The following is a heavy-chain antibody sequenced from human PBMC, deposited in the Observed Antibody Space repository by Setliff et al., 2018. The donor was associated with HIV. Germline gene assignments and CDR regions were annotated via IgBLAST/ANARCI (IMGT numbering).Heavy chain of an antibody. CDR3: ARGRTQWPNYNYFDP. J-gene: IGHJ5*02. V-gene: IGHV4-61*09. Sequence: SETLSLTCSVSGGSLSSGSHYCTWLRQAAGKGLEWIGHFYTSGTTNYNPSLKSRVTISVDTSKSQFSLKLSSLTAADTAVYYCARGRTQWPNYNYFDPWGLGTLVTVSS. D-gene: IGHD6-19*01. CDR1: GGSLSSGSHY. CDR2: FYTSGTT.